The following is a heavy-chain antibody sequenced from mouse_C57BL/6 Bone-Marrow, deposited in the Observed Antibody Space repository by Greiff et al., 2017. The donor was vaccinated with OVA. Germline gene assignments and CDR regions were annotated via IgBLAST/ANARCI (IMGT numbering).Heavy chain of an antibody. CDR2: IWSGGST. V-gene: IGHV2-2*01. J-gene: IGHJ1*03. CDR1: GFSLTSYG. D-gene: IGHD1-1*01. CDR3: ASYYYGSSYGYFDV. Sequence: VMLVESGPGLVQPSQSLSITCTVSGFSLTSYGVHWVRQSPGKGLEWLGVIWSGGSTDYNAAFISRLSISKDNSKSQVFVKMNSLQADDTAIYYCASYYYGSSYGYFDVWGTGTTVTVSS.